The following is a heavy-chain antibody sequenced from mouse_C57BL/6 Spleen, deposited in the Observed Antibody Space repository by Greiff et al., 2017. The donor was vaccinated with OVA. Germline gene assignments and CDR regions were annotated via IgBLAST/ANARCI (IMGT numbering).Heavy chain of an antibody. D-gene: IGHD2-5*01. CDR1: GFSLTSYG. CDR3: ARKEVTSAYYAMDY. Sequence: VKLMESGPGLVQPSQSLSITCTVSGFSLTSYGVHWVRQSPGKGLEWLGVIWSGGSTDYNAAFISRLSISKDNSKSQVFFKMNSLQADDTAIYYCARKEVTSAYYAMDYWGQGTSVTVSS. J-gene: IGHJ4*01. V-gene: IGHV2-2*01. CDR2: IWSGGST.